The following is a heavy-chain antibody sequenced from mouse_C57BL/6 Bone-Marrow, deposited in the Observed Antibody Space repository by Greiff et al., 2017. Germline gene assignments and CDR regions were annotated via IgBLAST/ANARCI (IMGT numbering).Heavy chain of an antibody. CDR2: ISSGGSYT. V-gene: IGHV5-6*02. CDR3: GPGAY. Sequence: DVKLVESGGDLVKPGGSLKLSCAASGFTFSSYGMSWVRQTPDKRLEWVATISSGGSYTYYPDSVKGRFTISRDNAKNTLYLQMSSLKSEDTAMYYCGPGAYWGQGTLVTVSA. CDR1: GFTFSSYG. J-gene: IGHJ3*01.